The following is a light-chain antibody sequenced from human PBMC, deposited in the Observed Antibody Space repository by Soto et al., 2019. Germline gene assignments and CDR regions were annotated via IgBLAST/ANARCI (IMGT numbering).Light chain of an antibody. V-gene: IGLV2-23*01. CDR3: CSYAGSSTFYV. CDR2: EGS. J-gene: IGLJ1*01. Sequence: QSALTQPASESGSPGQSITISCTGTSSDVGSYNLVSWYQQHPGKAPKLMIYEGSKRPSGVSNRSSGSKSGNTASLTISGLQAEDEADYYCCSYAGSSTFYVFGTGTKLTVL. CDR1: SSDVGSYNL.